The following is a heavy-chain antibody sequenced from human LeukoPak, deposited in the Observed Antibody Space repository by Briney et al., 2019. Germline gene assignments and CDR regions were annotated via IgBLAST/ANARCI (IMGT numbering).Heavy chain of an antibody. J-gene: IGHJ4*02. CDR1: GGSISSYY. Sequence: SETLSLTCTVSGGSISSYYWSWIRQPPGKGLEWIGYIYYSGSTNYNPALKSRVTISVDTSKNQFSLKLSSVTAADTAVYYCAREWAVAGLNWGQGTLVTVSS. D-gene: IGHD6-19*01. V-gene: IGHV4-59*01. CDR3: AREWAVAGLN. CDR2: IYYSGST.